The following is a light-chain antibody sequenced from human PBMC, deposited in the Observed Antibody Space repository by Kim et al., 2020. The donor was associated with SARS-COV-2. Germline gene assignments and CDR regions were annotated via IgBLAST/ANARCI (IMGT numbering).Light chain of an antibody. CDR1: NIGRKS. J-gene: IGLJ3*02. V-gene: IGLV3-21*04. CDR3: QVWDSSSDHPV. Sequence: SYELTQPPSVSVAPGKTASITCGGNNIGRKSVHWYQQKPGQAPVLVIYFDSDRPSGIPERVSGSKSGNTATLTISRVEAGDEADYYFQVWDSSSDHPVFGGGTTVTVL. CDR2: FDS.